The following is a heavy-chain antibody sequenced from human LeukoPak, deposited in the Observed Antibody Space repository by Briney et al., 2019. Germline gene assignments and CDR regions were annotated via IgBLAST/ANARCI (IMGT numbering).Heavy chain of an antibody. J-gene: IGHJ4*02. CDR2: IYPGGST. CDR1: RFTASDID. Sequence: GGPLRLSCAASRFTASDIDMNWVGQAPRKGLEWVSLIYPGGSTHYADSVKGRFTISRDNSKNTVYLQMHNLRAEDTAVYFCASRPVADRVWGQGTLVTVSS. D-gene: IGHD2-2*01. CDR3: ASRPVADRV. V-gene: IGHV3-53*01.